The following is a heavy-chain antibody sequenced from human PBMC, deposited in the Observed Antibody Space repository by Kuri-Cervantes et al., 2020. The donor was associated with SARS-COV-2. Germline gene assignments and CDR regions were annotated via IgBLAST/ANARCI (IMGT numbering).Heavy chain of an antibody. V-gene: IGHV3-53*01. J-gene: IGHJ4*02. D-gene: IGHD3-9*01. CDR2: IYSGGST. Sequence: ESLKISCAASGFTFSSYGMHWVRQAPGKGLECVSVIYSGGSTYYADSVKGRFTISRGNSKNTLYLQMNSLRAEDTAVYYCAREGLRGGILSGYDHWGQGTLVTVSS. CDR1: GFTFSSYG. CDR3: AREGLRGGILSGYDH.